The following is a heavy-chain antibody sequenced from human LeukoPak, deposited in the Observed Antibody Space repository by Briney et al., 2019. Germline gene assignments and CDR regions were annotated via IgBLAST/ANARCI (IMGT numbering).Heavy chain of an antibody. CDR1: GGSISSGGYY. V-gene: IGHV4-30-2*01. CDR3: ARGTSIAARPCYFDY. Sequence: PSETLSLTCTVSGGSISSGGYYWSWIRQPPGKGLEWIGYIYHSGSTYYNPSLKSRVTISVDRSKNQFSLKLSSVTAADTAVYYCARGTSIAARPCYFDYWGQGTLVTVSS. D-gene: IGHD6-6*01. J-gene: IGHJ4*02. CDR2: IYHSGST.